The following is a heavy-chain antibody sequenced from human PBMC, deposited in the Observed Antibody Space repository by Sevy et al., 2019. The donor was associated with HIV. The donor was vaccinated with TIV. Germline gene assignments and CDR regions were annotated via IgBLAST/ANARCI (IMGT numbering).Heavy chain of an antibody. CDR1: GFSFSNYA. Sequence: GGSLRLSCAASGFSFSNYAMSWVRQAPGKGLEWVSTLIGGGSRTYYADSVTGRFTIYRDNSRNTLYLHMISLRAEDTAVYYCAKRRVQSGLSGGGANYGWDVCGQGTTVTVSS. D-gene: IGHD2-8*02. J-gene: IGHJ6*02. CDR3: AKRRVQSGLSGGGANYGWDV. CDR2: LIGGGSRT. V-gene: IGHV3-23*01.